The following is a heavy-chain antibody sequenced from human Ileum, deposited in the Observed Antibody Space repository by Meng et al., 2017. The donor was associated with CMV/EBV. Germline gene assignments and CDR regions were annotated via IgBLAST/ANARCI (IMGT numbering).Heavy chain of an antibody. J-gene: IGHJ4*02. D-gene: IGHD5-12*01. CDR3: ARIPRGGTYESYYFDL. CDR1: SDSISSVDYY. Sequence: HPRLQEQGHVQVKSQETLPPPCNVSSDSISSVDYYWAWLRQPPGKGLEWVGSIYYRGHSYYNPSLETRVTILIDTSKKHFSLKLHSVTAADTAMYYCARIPRGGTYESYYFDLWGQGTLVTVSS. CDR2: IYYRGHS. V-gene: IGHV4-39*07.